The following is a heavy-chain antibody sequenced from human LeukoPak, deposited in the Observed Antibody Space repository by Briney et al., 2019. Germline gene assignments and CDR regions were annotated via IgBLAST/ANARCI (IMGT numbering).Heavy chain of an antibody. CDR2: LYHSGST. Sequence: SETLSLTCTVSGHSISNGYYWSWIRQPPGKGLEWIGSLYHSGSTFYNPSLKNRVSISVDTSKNQFSLKLSSVTAADTAVYYCASPRDIVVVVDATAGYFDLWGRGTLVTVSS. V-gene: IGHV4-38-2*02. CDR3: ASPRDIVVVVDATAGYFDL. CDR1: GHSISNGYY. J-gene: IGHJ2*01. D-gene: IGHD2-15*01.